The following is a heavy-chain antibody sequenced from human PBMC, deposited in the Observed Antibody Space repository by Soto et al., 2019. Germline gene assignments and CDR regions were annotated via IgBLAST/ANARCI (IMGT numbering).Heavy chain of an antibody. Sequence: GGSLRLSCATSGFNFNTNGMTWVRQAPGKGLEWVSIISEDSGTTYYAESAKGRFTVSRDNSKNTLYLQMNSLRAEDTAVYYCAADAGLAAQKASYYYYGMDVWGQGTTVTVSS. D-gene: IGHD6-13*01. CDR2: ISEDSGTT. CDR3: AADAGLAAQKASYYYYGMDV. J-gene: IGHJ6*02. V-gene: IGHV3-23*01. CDR1: GFNFNTNG.